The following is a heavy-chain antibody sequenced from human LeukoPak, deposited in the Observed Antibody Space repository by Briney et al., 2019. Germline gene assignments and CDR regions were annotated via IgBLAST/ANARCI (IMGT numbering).Heavy chain of an antibody. D-gene: IGHD1-26*01. CDR3: ARVMRRQGWDGSYSALDY. CDR2: INPNSGGT. Sequence: GASVKVSCKASGYTFTGYYMHWVRQAPGQGLEWMGWINPNSGGTNYAQKFQGRVTMTRDTSISTAYMELSRLRSDDTAVYYCARVMRRQGWDGSYSALDYWGQGTLVTVSS. V-gene: IGHV1-2*02. CDR1: GYTFTGYY. J-gene: IGHJ4*02.